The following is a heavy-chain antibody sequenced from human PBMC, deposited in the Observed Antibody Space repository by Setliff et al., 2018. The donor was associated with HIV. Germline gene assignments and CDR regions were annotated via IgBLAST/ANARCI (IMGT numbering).Heavy chain of an antibody. V-gene: IGHV4-30-4*02. CDR1: GGSISSGDYY. Sequence: SETLSLTCTVSGGSISSGDYYWSWIRQPPGKGLEWIGYIYYSGSTYYNPSLKSRVTISVDTSKNQFSLKLRSVTAADTAVYYCARLDDSGSYYENAFDIWGQGAMVTVSS. J-gene: IGHJ3*02. CDR2: IYYSGST. D-gene: IGHD1-26*01. CDR3: ARLDDSGSYYENAFDI.